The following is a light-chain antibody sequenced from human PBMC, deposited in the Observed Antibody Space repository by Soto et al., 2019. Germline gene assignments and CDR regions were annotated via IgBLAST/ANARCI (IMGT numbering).Light chain of an antibody. V-gene: IGKV3-11*01. CDR3: QHRTNWPPYT. CDR1: QSVSDN. Sequence: EVVLTQSPATLSWSPGERATLSCRASQSVSDNLAWYQQKPGQPPRLLIYDAYNRATGIPARFSGSGSGTDFTLTISRLEPDDFAVYYCQHRTNWPPYTYGKGTKLEI. J-gene: IGKJ2*01. CDR2: DAY.